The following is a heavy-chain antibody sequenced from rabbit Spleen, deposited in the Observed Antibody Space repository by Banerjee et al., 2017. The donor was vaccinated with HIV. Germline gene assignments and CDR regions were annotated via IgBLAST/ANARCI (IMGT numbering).Heavy chain of an antibody. J-gene: IGHJ4*01. Sequence: VESGGGLVKPGASLTLTCKASGFSFSSGYYMCWVRQAPGKGPEWIGCIYPDGSGSTAYASWAKGRFTISKTSSTTVTLQMTSLTAADTATYFCARGSAAMTMVITGYYLNLWGQGTLVTVS. CDR3: ARGSAAMTMVITGYYLNL. V-gene: IGHV1S40*01. D-gene: IGHD2-1*01. CDR2: IYPDGSGST. CDR1: GFSFSSGYY.